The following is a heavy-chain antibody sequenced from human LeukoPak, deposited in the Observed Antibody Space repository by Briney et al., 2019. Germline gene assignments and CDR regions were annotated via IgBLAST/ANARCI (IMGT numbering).Heavy chain of an antibody. D-gene: IGHD3-10*01. J-gene: IGHJ4*02. CDR1: GDSISSGDYY. V-gene: IGHV4-61*08. CDR3: ARDLLSRGFDC. Sequence: PSQTLSLTCTVSGDSISSGDYYWSWIRQSPGKGLEWIGNIYDSENTKYNPSLKSRVTISIDKSKKQFSLRVTSLTAADTAVYYCARDLLSRGFDCWDQGTLVTVSS. CDR2: IYDSENT.